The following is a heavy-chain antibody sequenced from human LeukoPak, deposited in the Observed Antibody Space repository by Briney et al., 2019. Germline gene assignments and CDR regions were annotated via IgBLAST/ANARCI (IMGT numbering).Heavy chain of an antibody. V-gene: IGHV3-30-3*01. CDR2: ISYDGSNK. CDR1: GFTFSSYA. D-gene: IGHD3-22*01. CDR3: ARSCCSGYPYYFDY. Sequence: GGSLRLSCAASGFTFSSYAMHWVRQAPGKGLEWVAVISYDGSNKYYADSVKGRFTISRDNSKNTLYLQMNSLRAEDTAVYYCARSCCSGYPYYFDYWGQGTLVIVSS. J-gene: IGHJ4*02.